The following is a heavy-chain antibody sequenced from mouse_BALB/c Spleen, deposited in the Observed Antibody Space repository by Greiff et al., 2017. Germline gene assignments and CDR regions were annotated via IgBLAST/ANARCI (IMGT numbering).Heavy chain of an antibody. D-gene: IGHD1-1*01. J-gene: IGHJ2*01. CDR2: ISSGGST. CDR3: ARGGVLLRTAYFDY. Sequence: EVQRVESGGGLVKPGGSLKLSCAASGFTFSSYAMSWARQTPEKRLEWVASISSGGSTYYPDSVKGRFTISRDNARNILYLQMSSLRSEDTAMYYCARGGVLLRTAYFDYWGQGTTLTVSS. V-gene: IGHV5-6-5*01. CDR1: GFTFSSYA.